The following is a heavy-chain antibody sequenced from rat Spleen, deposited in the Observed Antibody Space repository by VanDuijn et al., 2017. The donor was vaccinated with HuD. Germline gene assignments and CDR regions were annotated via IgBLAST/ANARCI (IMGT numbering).Heavy chain of an antibody. CDR1: GFTFNNYW. CDR2: ITNASGRT. V-gene: IGHV5-31*01. J-gene: IGHJ4*01. Sequence: EVQLVESDGGLVQPGRPLKLSCVASGFTFNNYWMTWIRQAPGKGLEWVASITNASGRTYYPDSVKGRFTISRDNAKSSLYLQMDSLRSEDTATYYCTTLRGTWIMDAWGQGASVTVSS. D-gene: IGHD4-3*01. CDR3: TTLRGTWIMDA.